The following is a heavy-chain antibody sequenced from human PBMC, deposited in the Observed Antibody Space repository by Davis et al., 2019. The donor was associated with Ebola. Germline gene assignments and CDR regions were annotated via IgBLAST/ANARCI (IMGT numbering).Heavy chain of an antibody. D-gene: IGHD6-6*01. CDR1: GFTFSSYA. CDR2: ISYDGSNK. V-gene: IGHV3-30-3*01. J-gene: IGHJ4*02. Sequence: GGSLRLSCAASGFTFSSYAMHWVRQAPGKGLEWVAVISYDGSNKYYADSVKGRFTISRDNSKNTAYLQMNSLKTEDTAVYYCTISSSSADYWGQGTLVTVSS. CDR3: TISSSSADY.